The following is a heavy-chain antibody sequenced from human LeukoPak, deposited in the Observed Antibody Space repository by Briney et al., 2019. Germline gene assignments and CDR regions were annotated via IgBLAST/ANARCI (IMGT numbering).Heavy chain of an antibody. V-gene: IGHV3-11*01. CDR2: ISSSGNTI. CDR3: ARLGSGYSLDY. J-gene: IGHJ4*02. Sequence: PGGSLRLSCAASRFTFSDYYMSWIRQAPGKGLEWISYISSSGNTIYYAASVKGRFTISRDNAKISLYLQMNSLRAEDTAVYYCARLGSGYSLDYWGQGTLVTVSS. D-gene: IGHD3-22*01. CDR1: RFTFSDYY.